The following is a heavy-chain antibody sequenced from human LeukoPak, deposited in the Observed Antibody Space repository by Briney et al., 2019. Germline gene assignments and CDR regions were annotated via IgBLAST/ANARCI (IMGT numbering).Heavy chain of an antibody. CDR1: GGSISSYY. J-gene: IGHJ4*02. Sequence: SETLSLTCTVSGGSISSYYWSWIRRPPGKGLEWIGYIYYSGSTNYSPSLKSRVTISVDTSKNQFSLKLSSVTAADTAVYYCARRSVAGTEVHFDYWGQGTLVTVSS. D-gene: IGHD6-19*01. CDR2: IYYSGST. V-gene: IGHV4-59*08. CDR3: ARRSVAGTEVHFDY.